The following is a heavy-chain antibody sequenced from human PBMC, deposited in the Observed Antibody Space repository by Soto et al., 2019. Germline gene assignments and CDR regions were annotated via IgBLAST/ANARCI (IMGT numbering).Heavy chain of an antibody. CDR3: AKDIYSSSQNYYSYYGMDV. CDR2: ISWDGGST. V-gene: IGHV3-43*01. D-gene: IGHD6-13*01. J-gene: IGHJ6*02. Sequence: GGSLRLSCAASGFTFDDYTIHWVRQAPGKGLEWVSLISWDGGSTYYADSVKGRFTIARDNSKNYLYQQMNSLRTEDTALYYCAKDIYSSSQNYYSYYGMDVWGQGTTVTVSS. CDR1: GFTFDDYT.